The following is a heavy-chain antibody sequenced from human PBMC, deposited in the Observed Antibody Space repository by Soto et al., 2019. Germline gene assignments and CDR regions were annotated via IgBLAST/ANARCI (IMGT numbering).Heavy chain of an antibody. Sequence: LSLTCTVSGGSISSGGYYWSWIRQHPGKGLEWIGYIYYSGSTYYNPSLKSRVTISVDTSKNQFSLKLSSVTAADTAVYYCARDAGKGYYYYGMDVWGQGTTVSVSS. D-gene: IGHD1-1*01. CDR2: IYYSGST. CDR1: GGSISSGGYY. CDR3: ARDAGKGYYYYGMDV. V-gene: IGHV4-31*03. J-gene: IGHJ6*02.